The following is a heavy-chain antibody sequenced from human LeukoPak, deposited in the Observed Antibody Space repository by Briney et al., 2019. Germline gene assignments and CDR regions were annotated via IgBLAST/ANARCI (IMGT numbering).Heavy chain of an antibody. Sequence: GGSLRLSCSASGFTFNNYRMYWVRQPPGKGLRYVSVISSNGGSTYYADSVKGRFTISRDNSKNTLYLQMSSLRAEDTAVYYCVKGGSSSSWYTWLDPWGQGALVTVSS. D-gene: IGHD6-13*01. V-gene: IGHV3-64D*06. CDR2: ISSNGGST. J-gene: IGHJ5*02. CDR3: VKGGSSSSWYTWLDP. CDR1: GFTFNNYR.